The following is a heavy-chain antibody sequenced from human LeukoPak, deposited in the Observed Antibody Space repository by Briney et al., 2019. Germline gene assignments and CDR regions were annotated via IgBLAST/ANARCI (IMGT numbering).Heavy chain of an antibody. Sequence: PGGSLRLSCAAPGFTFSSDGMHWVRQAPGKGEEWVAVIWYDGTNKYYADSVKGRFTISRDNSKNTLYLQRNSLRAEDTAVYFCAKDHTRGYSYGYPDYWGQGTLVTVSS. CDR2: IWYDGTNK. V-gene: IGHV3-33*06. J-gene: IGHJ4*02. CDR1: GFTFSSDG. D-gene: IGHD5-18*01. CDR3: AKDHTRGYSYGYPDY.